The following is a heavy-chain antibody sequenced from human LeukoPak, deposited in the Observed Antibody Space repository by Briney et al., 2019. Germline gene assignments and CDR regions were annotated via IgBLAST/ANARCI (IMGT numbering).Heavy chain of an antibody. Sequence: SGPTLLKPTPTLTLTCTFSGFSLSTSGVGVGWIRQPPGKALEWLALIYWDDDSRYSPSHKSRLTITKDTSKNQVVLTMTNMDPVDTATYYCAHRLDSYGDYVRGGINYFDYWGQGTLVTVSS. J-gene: IGHJ4*02. D-gene: IGHD4-17*01. CDR2: IYWDDDS. V-gene: IGHV2-5*02. CDR1: GFSLSTSGVG. CDR3: AHRLDSYGDYVRGGINYFDY.